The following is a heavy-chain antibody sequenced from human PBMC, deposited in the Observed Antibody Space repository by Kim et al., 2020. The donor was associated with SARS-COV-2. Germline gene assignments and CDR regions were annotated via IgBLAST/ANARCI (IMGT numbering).Heavy chain of an antibody. D-gene: IGHD3-3*01. V-gene: IGHV3-48*02. J-gene: IGHJ4*02. Sequence: GGSLRLSCAVSGFTFSSHTMNWVRQAPGKGLEWVSFISSSGRTTYYADSLEGRFTISRDNVNNLLFLQVNSLRDEDTAVYYCVRGKSGSITTSGAFDHWGQGTLVTVSS. CDR2: ISSSGRTT. CDR3: VRGKSGSITTSGAFDH. CDR1: GFTFSSHT.